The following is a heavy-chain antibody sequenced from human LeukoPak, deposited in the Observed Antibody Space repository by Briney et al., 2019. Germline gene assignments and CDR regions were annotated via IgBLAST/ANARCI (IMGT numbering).Heavy chain of an antibody. Sequence: GASVKVSCKASGYTFTGYYMHWVRQAPGQGLEWMGWINPNSGGTNYAQKFQGRVTMTRDTSISTAYMELSRLRSDDTAVYYRARASPTYYYDSSGYYLDYWGQGTLVTVSS. CDR3: ARASPTYYYDSSGYYLDY. CDR1: GYTFTGYY. CDR2: INPNSGGT. V-gene: IGHV1-2*02. J-gene: IGHJ4*02. D-gene: IGHD3-22*01.